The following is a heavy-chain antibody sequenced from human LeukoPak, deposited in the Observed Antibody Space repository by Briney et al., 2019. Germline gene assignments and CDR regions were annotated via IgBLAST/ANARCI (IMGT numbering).Heavy chain of an antibody. V-gene: IGHV4-34*01. D-gene: IGHD5-24*01. Sequence: PSETLSLTCAVYGGSFSGYYWSWIRQPPGKGLEWIGEINHSGNTNYNPSLKSRVTISVDTSKNQFSLKLSSVTAADTAVYYCARADGYNDGGVDYWGQGTLVTVSS. CDR2: INHSGNT. CDR3: ARADGYNDGGVDY. J-gene: IGHJ4*02. CDR1: GGSFSGYY.